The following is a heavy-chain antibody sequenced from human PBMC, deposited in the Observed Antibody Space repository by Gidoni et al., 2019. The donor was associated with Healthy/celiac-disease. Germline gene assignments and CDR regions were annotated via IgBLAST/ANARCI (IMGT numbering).Heavy chain of an antibody. Sequence: QVQLPESGPALVKPSRTMSLTCAVSGGSTSSSNCWSWVRQPPGKWLEWTGEILHSGSTNFTTSRNSLVTISVDKSKIQFSRKLSSVTAADTAVYYFARDRSIQLWIHTFDYWGQGTLVTVSS. CDR1: GGSTSSSNC. CDR2: ILHSGST. V-gene: IGHV4-4*02. D-gene: IGHD5-18*01. J-gene: IGHJ4*02. CDR3: ARDRSIQLWIHTFDY.